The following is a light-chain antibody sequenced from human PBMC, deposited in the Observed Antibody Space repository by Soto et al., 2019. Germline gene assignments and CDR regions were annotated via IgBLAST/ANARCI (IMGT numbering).Light chain of an antibody. CDR1: NIESKS. CDR2: DDS. V-gene: IGLV3-21*02. J-gene: IGLJ2*01. Sequence: YELTQPPSVSLAPGQTARITCGGNNIESKSVHWYQQKPGQAPVLVVYDDSDRPSGVPERFSGSSSGNTATLTISRVEAGDEADYFCQVWDTTTTHRVFGGGTKVTVL. CDR3: QVWDTTTTHRV.